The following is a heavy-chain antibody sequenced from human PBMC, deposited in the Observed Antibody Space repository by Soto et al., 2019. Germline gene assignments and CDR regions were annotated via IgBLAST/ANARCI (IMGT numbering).Heavy chain of an antibody. CDR2: IYHSGST. J-gene: IGHJ4*02. D-gene: IGHD4-17*01. CDR1: GGSISSGGYS. Sequence: SETLSLTCAVSGGSISSGGYSWSWIRQPPGKGLEWIGYIYHSGSTYYNPSLKSRVTISVDRSKNQFSLKLSSVTAADTAVYYCARTTNGDYFDYWGQGTLVTVSS. CDR3: ARTTNGDYFDY. V-gene: IGHV4-30-2*01.